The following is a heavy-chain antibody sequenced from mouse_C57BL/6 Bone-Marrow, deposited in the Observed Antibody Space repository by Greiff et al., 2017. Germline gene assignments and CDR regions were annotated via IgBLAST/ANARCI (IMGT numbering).Heavy chain of an antibody. CDR3: ARSGPLGRSFDY. J-gene: IGHJ2*01. CDR1: GYTFTSYW. V-gene: IGHV1-55*01. CDR2: IYPTSGRT. D-gene: IGHD4-1*01. Sequence: VQLQQPGAELVKPGASVKMSCKASGYTFTSYWITWVKQRPGHGLEWIGDIYPTSGRTNYNEKFKSKAILTVDTSSNTAYMQLSSLTSEDSAVFYWARSGPLGRSFDYWGQGTTLTVSS.